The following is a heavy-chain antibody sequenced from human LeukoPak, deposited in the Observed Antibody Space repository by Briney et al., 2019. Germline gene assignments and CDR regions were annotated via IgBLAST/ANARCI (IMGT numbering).Heavy chain of an antibody. J-gene: IGHJ4*02. V-gene: IGHV3-23*01. CDR1: GFTFSSYG. CDR2: ISGSGGST. Sequence: HPGGSLRLSCAASGFTFSSYGMSWVRQAPGKGLEWVSAISGSGGSTYYADSVKGRFTISRDNSKNTLYLQMNSLRAEDTAVYYCAKGHYGSGSYYEPPDYWGQGTLVTVSS. CDR3: AKGHYGSGSYYEPPDY. D-gene: IGHD3-10*01.